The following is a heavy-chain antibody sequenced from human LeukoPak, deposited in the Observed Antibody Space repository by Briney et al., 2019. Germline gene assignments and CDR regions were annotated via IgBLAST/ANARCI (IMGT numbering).Heavy chain of an antibody. CDR3: CSVIIDGYFDY. CDR1: GGTFSSYA. D-gene: IGHD3-3*01. Sequence: SVKVSCKASGGTFSSYAISWVRQAPGQGLEWMGRIIPIFGTANYAQKFQGRVTITTYESTSTAYMELSSLRSEDTAVYYCCSVIIDGYFDYWGQGTLVTVSS. CDR2: IIPIFGTA. J-gene: IGHJ4*02. V-gene: IGHV1-69*05.